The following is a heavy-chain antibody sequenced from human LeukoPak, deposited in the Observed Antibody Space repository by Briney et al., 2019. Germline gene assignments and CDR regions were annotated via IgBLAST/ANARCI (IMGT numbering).Heavy chain of an antibody. D-gene: IGHD2-2*01. CDR1: GGSFSGYY. J-gene: IGHJ5*02. Sequence: SETLSLTCAVYGGSFSGYYWSWIRQPPGKGLEWIGEINHSGSTKYNPSLNSRVTISVDPSKIQFSLKLSSVPAADTAVYYCARGRRVPAAIVSSRNWFDPWGQGTLVTVSS. CDR3: ARGRRVPAAIVSSRNWFDP. CDR2: INHSGST. V-gene: IGHV4-34*01.